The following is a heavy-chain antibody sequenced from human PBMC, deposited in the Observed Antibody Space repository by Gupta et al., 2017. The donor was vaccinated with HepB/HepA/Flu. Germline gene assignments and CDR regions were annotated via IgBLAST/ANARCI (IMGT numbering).Heavy chain of an antibody. V-gene: IGHV2-5*01. D-gene: IGHD3-3*02. Sequence: QITLKESGPTLVRPTQTLTLTCTFSGFSLSTSGLGVGWNRQPPGKALEWLALFSSNGDKRYSPSLKTRLTIKAASDNQVVLTMTNMDPVDTATYYCAHRIRYFDYWGQGTLVTVSS. CDR3: AHRIRYFDY. CDR2: FSSNGDK. J-gene: IGHJ4*02. CDR1: GFSLSTSGLG.